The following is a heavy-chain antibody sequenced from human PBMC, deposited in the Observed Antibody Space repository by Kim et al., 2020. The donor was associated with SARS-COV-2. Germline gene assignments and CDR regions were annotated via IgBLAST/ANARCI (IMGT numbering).Heavy chain of an antibody. J-gene: IGHJ1*01. D-gene: IGHD3-3*01. CDR3: AKDRSRITLFFQH. CDR1: GFTFDNHA. V-gene: IGHV3-30*04. CDR2: ISYHGNNK. Sequence: GGSLRLSCAASGFTFDNHAMHWVRQAPGKGLEWVAVISYHGNNKYYVDSVKGRFTISRDNSENTLYLQMNSLRPEDTAVYYCAKDRSRITLFFQHWGQDTLVTVSS.